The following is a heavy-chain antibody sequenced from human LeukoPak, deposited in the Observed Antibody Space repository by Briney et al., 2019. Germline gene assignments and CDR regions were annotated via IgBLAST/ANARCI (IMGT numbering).Heavy chain of an antibody. CDR3: AKTYDSSGYFDY. Sequence: GGSLRLSCAVSGFTFSSYEMNWVRQAPGKGLEWVSAISGSGGSTYYADSVKGRFTISRDNSKNTLYLQMNSLRAEDTAVYYCAKTYDSSGYFDYWGQGTLVTVSS. D-gene: IGHD3-22*01. CDR2: ISGSGGST. CDR1: GFTFSSYE. V-gene: IGHV3-23*01. J-gene: IGHJ4*02.